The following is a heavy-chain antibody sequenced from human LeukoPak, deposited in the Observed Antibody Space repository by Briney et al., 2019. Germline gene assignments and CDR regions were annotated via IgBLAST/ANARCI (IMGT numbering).Heavy chain of an antibody. D-gene: IGHD2-2*01. CDR1: GGSISSGSYY. CDR2: IYTSGST. J-gene: IGHJ5*02. V-gene: IGHV4-61*02. CDR3: ARDRVVVPAAMANNWLDP. Sequence: PSQTLSLTCTVSGGSISSGSYYWSWIRQPAGKGLEWIERIYTSGSTNYNPSLKSRVTISVDTSKNQFSLKLSSVTAADTAVYYCARDRVVVPAAMANNWLDPWGQGTLVTVSS.